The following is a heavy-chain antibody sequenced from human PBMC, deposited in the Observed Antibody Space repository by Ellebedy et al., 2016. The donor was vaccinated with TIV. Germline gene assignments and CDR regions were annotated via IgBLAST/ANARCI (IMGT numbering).Heavy chain of an antibody. J-gene: IGHJ6*02. D-gene: IGHD3-10*01. V-gene: IGHV1-69*01. CDR3: ATYYYGSGSYYKRGMDV. Sequence: QKFQGRVTITADESMSTAYMELSSLRSEDTAVYYCATYYYGSGSYYKRGMDVWGQGTTVTVSS.